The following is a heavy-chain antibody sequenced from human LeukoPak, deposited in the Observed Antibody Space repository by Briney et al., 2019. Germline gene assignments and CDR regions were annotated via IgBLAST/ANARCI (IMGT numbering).Heavy chain of an antibody. J-gene: IGHJ1*01. Sequence: GGSLRLSCAASGFTFSSFGMHWVRQAPGKGLEWVAVIWYDGNNKYYADSVKGRFTISRDNAKKSLYLQMNSLRAGDTAVYYCARDGGDYYDSSGYPFHHWGQGTLVTVSS. CDR1: GFTFSSFG. V-gene: IGHV3-33*01. CDR3: ARDGGDYYDSSGYPFHH. D-gene: IGHD3-22*01. CDR2: IWYDGNNK.